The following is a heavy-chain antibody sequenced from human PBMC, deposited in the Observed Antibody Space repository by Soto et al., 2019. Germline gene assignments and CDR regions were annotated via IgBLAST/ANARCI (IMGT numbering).Heavy chain of an antibody. CDR1: GFTLSNAW. CDR2: IKRKTDGGTT. V-gene: IGHV3-15*01. J-gene: IGHJ3*02. D-gene: IGHD5-18*01. Sequence: EVQVVESGGGLVKPGGSLRLSCAASGFTLSNAWMSWVRQAPGKGLEWVGRIKRKTDGGTTDYAAPVKGRFTISRDDSKNTLYLQMNSLKTEDTAVYYCTPEGYPYGYHALDIWGKGTMVTVSS. CDR3: TPEGYPYGYHALDI.